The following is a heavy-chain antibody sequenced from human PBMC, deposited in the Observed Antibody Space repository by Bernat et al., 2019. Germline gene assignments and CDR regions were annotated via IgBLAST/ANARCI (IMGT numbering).Heavy chain of an antibody. Sequence: QVQLVESGGGVVQPGRSLRLSCAASGFTFSSYGMHWVRQAPGKGLEWVAVIWYDGSNKYYADSVKGRFTISRDNSKNTLYLQMNSLRAEDTAVYYCARTRTSVAGTYDAFDIWGQGTMVTVSS. V-gene: IGHV3-33*01. CDR3: ARTRTSVAGTYDAFDI. J-gene: IGHJ3*02. D-gene: IGHD6-19*01. CDR1: GFTFSSYG. CDR2: IWYDGSNK.